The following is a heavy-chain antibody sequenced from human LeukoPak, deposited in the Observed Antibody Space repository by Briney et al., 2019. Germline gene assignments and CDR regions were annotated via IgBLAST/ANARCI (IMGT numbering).Heavy chain of an antibody. D-gene: IGHD1-1*01. J-gene: IGHJ4*02. V-gene: IGHV3-66*01. CDR3: VKEVPVSTIYD. CDR1: GFIVSTNY. Sequence: GGSLRLSRVASGFIVSTNYMSWVRQAPGKGLEWVAVIFRGDGTYHADSVKGRFTISRDASKNTVYLHMNSLTAEDTAIYYCVKEVPVSTIYDWGQGVLVTVSS. CDR2: IFRGDGT.